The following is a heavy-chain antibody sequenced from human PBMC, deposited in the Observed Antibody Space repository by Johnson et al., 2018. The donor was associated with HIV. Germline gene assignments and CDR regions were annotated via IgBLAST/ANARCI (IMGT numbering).Heavy chain of an antibody. CDR3: AKDVKEWSPAFDI. Sequence: VQLVESGGGVVQPGGSLRLSCAASGFTFSSYGMHWVRQTPGKGLEWVTFIEYDGSNKYYLDSVKGRFTISRDNSKNRRYLQLNSLRAEDTAVYYCAKDVKEWSPAFDIWGQGTVVTVSS. CDR2: IEYDGSNK. J-gene: IGHJ3*02. V-gene: IGHV3-30*02. CDR1: GFTFSSYG. D-gene: IGHD3-3*01.